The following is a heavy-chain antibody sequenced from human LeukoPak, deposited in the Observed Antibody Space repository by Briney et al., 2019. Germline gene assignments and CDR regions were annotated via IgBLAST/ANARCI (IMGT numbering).Heavy chain of an antibody. V-gene: IGHV1-46*01. CDR3: ARVPLYCSSTSCFDY. D-gene: IGHD2-2*01. CDR2: INPSGGST. Sequence: SVKVSCKASGYTFTSYYMHWVRQAPGQGLEWMGIINPSGGSTSYAQKFQGRATMTRDTSTSTVYMELSSLRSEDTAVYYCARVPLYCSSTSCFDYWGQGTLVTVSS. CDR1: GYTFTSYY. J-gene: IGHJ4*02.